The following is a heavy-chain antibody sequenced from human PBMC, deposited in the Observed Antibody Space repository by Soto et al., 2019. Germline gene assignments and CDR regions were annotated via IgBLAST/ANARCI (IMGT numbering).Heavy chain of an antibody. V-gene: IGHV4-59*01. Sequence: SETLSLTCTVSGGSISSYYWSWIRQPPGKGLEWIGYIYYSGSTNYNPSLKSRVTISVDTSKNQFSLKLSSVTAADTAVYYCARSNGDFGTDVWGQGTTVTVSS. CDR2: IYYSGST. J-gene: IGHJ6*02. D-gene: IGHD7-27*01. CDR1: GGSISSYY. CDR3: ARSNGDFGTDV.